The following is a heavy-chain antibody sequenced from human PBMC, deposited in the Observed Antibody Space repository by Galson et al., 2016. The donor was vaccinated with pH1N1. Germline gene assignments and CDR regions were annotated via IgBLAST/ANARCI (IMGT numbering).Heavy chain of an antibody. Sequence: QSGAEVKKPGESLKISCKGSGYIFSTFWIGWVRQMPGKGLEWMGIVYPGDSDTRYNPSFQGQVTISVDKSISTAYLQWSSLKAPDSAIYFCARHQSSSDGNFFYNMDVWGQGTTVTVSS. CDR3: ARHQSSSDGNFFYNMDV. CDR1: GYIFSTFW. J-gene: IGHJ6*02. D-gene: IGHD6-6*01. V-gene: IGHV5-51*01. CDR2: VYPGDSDT.